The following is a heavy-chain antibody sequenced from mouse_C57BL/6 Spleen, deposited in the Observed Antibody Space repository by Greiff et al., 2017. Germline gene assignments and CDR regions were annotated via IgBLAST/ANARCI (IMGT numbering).Heavy chain of an antibody. CDR3: ARGYYGQSSHFDY. J-gene: IGHJ2*01. CDR1: GYTFTDYY. Sequence: VHVKQSGPELVKPGASVKMSCKASGYTFTDYYMHWVKQSHGKSLEWIGYIYPNNGGNGYNQKFKGKATLTVDKSSSTAYRELRRLTSEDSAVYYCARGYYGQSSHFDYWGQGTTLTVSS. V-gene: IGHV1-34*01. D-gene: IGHD1-2*01. CDR2: IYPNNGGN.